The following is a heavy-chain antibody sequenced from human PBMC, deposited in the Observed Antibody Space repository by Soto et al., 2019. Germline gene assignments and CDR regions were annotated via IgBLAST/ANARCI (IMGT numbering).Heavy chain of an antibody. J-gene: IGHJ3*02. CDR2: IIPIFGTA. Sequence: ASVKVSCKASGGTFSSYAISWVRQAPGQGLEWMGGIIPIFGTANYAQKFQGRVTITADESTSTAYMELSSLRSEDTAVYYCASPIVYCSSTSCSDDAFDIWGQGTMVTVSS. CDR1: GGTFSSYA. V-gene: IGHV1-69*13. CDR3: ASPIVYCSSTSCSDDAFDI. D-gene: IGHD2-2*01.